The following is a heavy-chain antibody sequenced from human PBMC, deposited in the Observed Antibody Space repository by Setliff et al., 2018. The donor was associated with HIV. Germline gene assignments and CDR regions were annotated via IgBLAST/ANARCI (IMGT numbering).Heavy chain of an antibody. V-gene: IGHV4-34*01. CDR1: GGSFSGYY. D-gene: IGHD3-10*01. CDR3: ATKPMIRGKPFDN. CDR2: INHSGST. J-gene: IGHJ4*02. Sequence: SETLSLTCAVYGGSFSGYYWIWIRQFPGKGLEWIGEINHSGSTNYNPSLKSRVTILVDTSKYQFYLKLSSVTAADTAVYYCATKPMIRGKPFDNWGQGTLVTVSS.